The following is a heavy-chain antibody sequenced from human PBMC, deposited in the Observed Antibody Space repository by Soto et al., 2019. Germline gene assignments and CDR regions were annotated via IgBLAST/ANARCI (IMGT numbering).Heavy chain of an antibody. Sequence: XSVKVSCKTSVYIFTEYGLHWVRQAPGQSLEWMGWINPGNGDTKYSQKFQGRVTITRDTSATTAYMELSSLRSEDSAVFYCARTDCSSTSCYNYYYYGMDVWGQGTTVTVSS. J-gene: IGHJ6*02. V-gene: IGHV1-3*01. CDR3: ARTDCSSTSCYNYYYYGMDV. D-gene: IGHD2-2*01. CDR2: INPGNGDT. CDR1: VYIFTEYG.